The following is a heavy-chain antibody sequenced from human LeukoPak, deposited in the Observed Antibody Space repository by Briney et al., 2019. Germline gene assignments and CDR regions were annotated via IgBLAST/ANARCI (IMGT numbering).Heavy chain of an antibody. CDR2: IYSGGST. CDR1: GFTVSSNY. J-gene: IGHJ4*02. V-gene: IGHV3-66*01. CDR3: ARDSGWYSGPYYFDY. D-gene: IGHD6-19*01. Sequence: GGSLRLSCAASGFTVSSNYMSWVRQAPGKGLEWVSVIYSGGSTYYADSVKGRFTISRDNSKNTLYLQMSSLRAEDTAVYYCARDSGWYSGPYYFDYWGQGTLVTVSS.